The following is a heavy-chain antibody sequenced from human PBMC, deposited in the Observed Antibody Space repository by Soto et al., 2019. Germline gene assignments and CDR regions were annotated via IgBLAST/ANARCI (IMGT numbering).Heavy chain of an antibody. V-gene: IGHV1-18*01. CDR1: GYAFTSYG. J-gene: IGHJ5*02. CDR3: ARGDRGWYDD. CDR2: ISAYNGNT. Sequence: XSVKVSCTASGYAFTSYGISLVRQAPGQGLEWMGWISAYNGNTNYAQKLQGRVTMTTDTYTSTAYMELRSLRSDDTAVYYCARGDRGWYDDWGQGTLVTVSS.